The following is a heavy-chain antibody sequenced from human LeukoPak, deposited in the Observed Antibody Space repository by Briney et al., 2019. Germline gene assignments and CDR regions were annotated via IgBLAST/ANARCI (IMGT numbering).Heavy chain of an antibody. Sequence: GGSLRLXCAASGFTFDDYGMSWVRQAPGKGLEWVSGINWNGGSTGYADSVKGRFTISRDNAKNSLYLQMNSLRAEDTALYYCARDRRIVVVTTGAFDIWGQGTMVTVSS. CDR2: INWNGGST. D-gene: IGHD3-22*01. J-gene: IGHJ3*02. CDR3: ARDRRIVVVTTGAFDI. CDR1: GFTFDDYG. V-gene: IGHV3-20*04.